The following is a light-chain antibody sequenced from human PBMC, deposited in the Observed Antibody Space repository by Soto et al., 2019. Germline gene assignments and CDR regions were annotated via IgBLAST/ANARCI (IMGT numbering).Light chain of an antibody. CDR1: QSVSSSY. CDR2: AAS. J-gene: IGKJ5*01. Sequence: EIVLTQSPGTLSLSPGERATLSCRASQSVSSSYLAWYQQKPGQPPRLLIYAASSRATGIPDRFSAGGSGTDFTLTISRLEPEDFAVYYCQQYGGLFLSLGQGTLLEIK. V-gene: IGKV3-20*01. CDR3: QQYGGLFLS.